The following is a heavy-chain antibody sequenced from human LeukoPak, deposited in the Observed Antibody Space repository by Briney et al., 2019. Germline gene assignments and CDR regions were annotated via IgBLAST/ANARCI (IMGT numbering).Heavy chain of an antibody. CDR2: TRNKANSYTT. D-gene: IGHD3-10*01. V-gene: IGHV3-72*01. J-gene: IGHJ4*02. CDR1: GFTFSDHY. CDR3: ASSEGSY. Sequence: GGSLRLSCAASGFTFSDHYMDWVRQAPGKGLECVGRTRNKANSYTTEYAASVKGRFTNSRDDSKNPLYLQMNTLKTDDTAVYYCASSEGSYWGQGTLVTVSS.